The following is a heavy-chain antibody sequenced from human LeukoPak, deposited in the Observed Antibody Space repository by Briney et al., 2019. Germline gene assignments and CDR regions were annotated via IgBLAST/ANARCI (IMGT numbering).Heavy chain of an antibody. CDR1: GYTFTGYY. V-gene: IGHV1-2*02. D-gene: IGHD6-13*01. CDR2: INPNSGGT. Sequence: ASVKVSCKASGYTFTGYYMHWVRQAPGQGLEWMGWINPNSGGTNYAQKFQGRVTMTTDTSTSTAYMELRSLRSDDTAVYYCARDQYGAAAGTFLLWGQGTLVTVSS. J-gene: IGHJ4*02. CDR3: ARDQYGAAAGTFLL.